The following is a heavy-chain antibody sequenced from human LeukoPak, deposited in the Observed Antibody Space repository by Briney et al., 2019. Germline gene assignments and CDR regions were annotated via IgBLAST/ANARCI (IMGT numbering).Heavy chain of an antibody. D-gene: IGHD3-10*01. J-gene: IGHJ4*02. CDR2: INHSGST. CDR1: GGSFSGYY. V-gene: IGHV4-34*01. CDR3: AKDRITMVRGVITDFDY. Sequence: SETLSLTCAVYGGSFSGYYWSWIRQPPGKGLEWIGEINHSGSTNYNPSLKSRVTISVDTSKNQFSLKLSSVTAADTAVYYCAKDRITMVRGVITDFDYWGQGTLVTVSS.